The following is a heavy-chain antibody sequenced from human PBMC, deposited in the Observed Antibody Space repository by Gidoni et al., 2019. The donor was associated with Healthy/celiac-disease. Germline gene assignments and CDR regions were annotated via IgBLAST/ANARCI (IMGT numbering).Heavy chain of an antibody. J-gene: IGHJ4*02. CDR3: ARDTIVGATTPYFDY. Sequence: VQLQESCPGLLSPSETLSLTSTVSGGSISSYYWIWIRQPAGKGLEWIGRIYTSGSTTYNPSLKSRVTMSVDTSKNQFSLKLSSVTAADTAVYYCARDTIVGATTPYFDYWGQGTLVTVSS. D-gene: IGHD1-26*01. CDR2: IYTSGST. V-gene: IGHV4-4*07. CDR1: GGSISSYY.